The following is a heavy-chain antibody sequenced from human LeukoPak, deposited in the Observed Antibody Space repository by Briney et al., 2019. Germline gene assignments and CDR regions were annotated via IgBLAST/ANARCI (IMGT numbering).Heavy chain of an antibody. CDR3: ARLSVGGRGDFDY. Sequence: SETLSPTCTVSGGSISNYYWSWIRQPPGKGLEWIGYIYYSGSTNYNPSLKSRVTISVDTSKNQFSLKLRSVTAADTAVYYCARLSVGGRGDFDYWGQGTLVTLSS. D-gene: IGHD1-26*01. CDR1: GGSISNYY. V-gene: IGHV4-59*08. CDR2: IYYSGST. J-gene: IGHJ4*02.